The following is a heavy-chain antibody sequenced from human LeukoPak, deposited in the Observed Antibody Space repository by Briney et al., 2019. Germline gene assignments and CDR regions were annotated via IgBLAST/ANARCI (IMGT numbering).Heavy chain of an antibody. Sequence: SETLSLTCTVSGDSISSGDYYWSWIRQPAGKGLEWIGRISSSGSTNYNPSLKSRVTISVDTSKNQFSLKLSSVTAADTAVYYCARLTVTASYFDYWGQGTLVTVSS. CDR1: GDSISSGDYY. D-gene: IGHD4-17*01. CDR3: ARLTVTASYFDY. CDR2: ISSSGST. V-gene: IGHV4-61*02. J-gene: IGHJ4*02.